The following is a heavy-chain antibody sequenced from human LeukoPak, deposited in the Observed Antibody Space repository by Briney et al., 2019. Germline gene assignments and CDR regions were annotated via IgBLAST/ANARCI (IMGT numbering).Heavy chain of an antibody. CDR2: IWYDGSNK. J-gene: IGHJ6*04. D-gene: IGHD3-9*01. CDR3: ARDGYDILTGYHPWYYGMDV. CDR1: GFTFSSYG. Sequence: PGRSLRLSCAASGFTFSSYGMHWVRQAPGKGLEWVAVIWYDGSNKYYADSVKGRFTISRDNSKNTLYLQMNSPRAEDTAMYYCARDGYDILTGYHPWYYGMDVWGKGTTVTVSS. V-gene: IGHV3-33*01.